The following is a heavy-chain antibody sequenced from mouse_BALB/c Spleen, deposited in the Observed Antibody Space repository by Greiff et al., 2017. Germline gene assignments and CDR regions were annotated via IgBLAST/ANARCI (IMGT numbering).Heavy chain of an antibody. CDR1: GYTFTSYW. V-gene: IGHV1-87*01. CDR3: AREREGSYFDY. J-gene: IGHJ2*01. Sequence: QVQLKQSGAELARPGASVKLSCKASGYTFTSYWMQWVKQRPGQGLEWIGAIYPGDGDTRYTQKFKGKATLTADKSSSTAYMQLSSLASEDSAVYYCAREREGSYFDYWGQGTTLTVSS. CDR2: IYPGDGDT.